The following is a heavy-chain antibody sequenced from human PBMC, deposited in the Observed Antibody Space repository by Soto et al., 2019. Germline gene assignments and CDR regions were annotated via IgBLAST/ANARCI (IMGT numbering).Heavy chain of an antibody. CDR1: GGPFSSYG. D-gene: IGHD6-13*01. V-gene: IGHV1-69*18. CDR3: ARDGRSSSYDY. J-gene: IGHJ4*02. CDR2: IIPNFGTP. Sequence: QVQLVQSGAEVKKPGSSVKVSCKSSGGPFSSYGINWVRQAPGQGPEWMGMIIPNFGTPQHAQKFQGRVTITADESTSTVYMELSSLRSEDTAVYYCARDGRSSSYDYWGQGTLVTVSS.